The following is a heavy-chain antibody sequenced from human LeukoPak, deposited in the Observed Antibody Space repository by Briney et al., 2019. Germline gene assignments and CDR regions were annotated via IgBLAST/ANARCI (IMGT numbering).Heavy chain of an antibody. J-gene: IGHJ6*03. CDR1: GFTFDDSV. V-gene: IGHV3-20*04. CDR3: GRYGLGYYYMDV. Sequence: GGSLRLSCAASGFTFDDSVMSWVRQAPGKGLEWVSGINWNGGSTGYADSVKGRFTISRDNAKNSLYLQMNSLRAEDTAVYYCGRYGLGYYYMDVWGKGTTVTVSS. D-gene: IGHD6-19*01. CDR2: INWNGGST.